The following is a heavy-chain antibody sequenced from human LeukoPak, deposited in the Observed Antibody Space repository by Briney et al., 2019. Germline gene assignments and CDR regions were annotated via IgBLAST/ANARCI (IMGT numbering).Heavy chain of an antibody. V-gene: IGHV4-39*07. Sequence: SETPSLTCTVSGGSITSSSYDWGWIRQPPGKWLEWVVSIYDSGSTYYNPSLKSRVTISVDTSKNQFSLQLSSVTAADTDVYYCARVGSLPWFGELLTNYYYYMDIWGKGTTVTVSS. D-gene: IGHD3-10*01. CDR2: IYDSGST. CDR1: GGSITSSSYD. J-gene: IGHJ6*03. CDR3: ARVGSLPWFGELLTNYYYYMDI.